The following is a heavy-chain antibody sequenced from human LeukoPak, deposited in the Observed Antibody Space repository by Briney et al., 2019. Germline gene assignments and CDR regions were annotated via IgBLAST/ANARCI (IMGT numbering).Heavy chain of an antibody. Sequence: GGSLRLSCAASGFTINGFTINSNYMSWVRQAPGKGLEWVSVVDAGGTTYDTDSVQGRLAISRDSSENMLYLQMNSLRVEDTAVYYCARASVTYFYDSSGPYDYWGQGTLVTVSS. D-gene: IGHD3-22*01. V-gene: IGHV3-66*02. CDR2: VDAGGTT. CDR3: ARASVTYFYDSSGPYDY. J-gene: IGHJ4*02. CDR1: GFTINGFTINSNY.